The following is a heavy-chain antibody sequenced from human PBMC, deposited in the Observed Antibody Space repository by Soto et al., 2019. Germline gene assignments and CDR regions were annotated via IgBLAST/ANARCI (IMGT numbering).Heavy chain of an antibody. CDR1: GGSMNDYY. J-gene: IGHJ6*02. CDR2: IFTSGNT. CDR3: ASGRLVSRYYGLDV. V-gene: IGHV4-4*07. D-gene: IGHD6-6*01. Sequence: SETLSLTCTVSGGSMNDYYWSWIRQPAGKGLEWIGRIFTSGNTNYNPSLRSRLTMSVDTSTNQVSLRLTSVTAADTAVYYCASGRLVSRYYGLDVWGQGTTVTVS.